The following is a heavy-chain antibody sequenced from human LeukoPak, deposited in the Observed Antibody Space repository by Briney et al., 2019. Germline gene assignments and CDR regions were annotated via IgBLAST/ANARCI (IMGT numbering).Heavy chain of an antibody. J-gene: IGHJ4*02. CDR1: GGSFSGYY. CDR3: ARGIIDGGDGYFDY. V-gene: IGHV4-34*01. CDR2: INHSGST. D-gene: IGHD2/OR15-2a*01. Sequence: ETLSLTCAVYGGSFSGYYWSWIRQPPGKGLEWIGEINHSGSTNYNPSLKSRVTISVDTSKNQFSLKLSSVTAADTAVYYCARGIIDGGDGYFDYWGQGTLVTVSS.